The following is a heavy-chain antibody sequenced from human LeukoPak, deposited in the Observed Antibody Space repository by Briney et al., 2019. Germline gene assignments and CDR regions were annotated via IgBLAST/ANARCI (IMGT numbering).Heavy chain of an antibody. Sequence: SETLSLTCAVYGGSFSGYYWSWIRQPPGKGLEWIGEINHSGSTNYNPSLKSRVTISVDTSKNQFSLKPSSVTAADTAVYYCARVVVPAAIDYWGQGTLVTVSS. CDR2: INHSGST. CDR3: ARVVVPAAIDY. CDR1: GGSFSGYY. V-gene: IGHV4-34*01. D-gene: IGHD2-2*01. J-gene: IGHJ4*02.